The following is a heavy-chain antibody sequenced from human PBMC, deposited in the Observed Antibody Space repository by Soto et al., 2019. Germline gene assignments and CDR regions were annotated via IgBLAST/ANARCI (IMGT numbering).Heavy chain of an antibody. CDR3: ARDRGNGVDYFDY. Sequence: ASVKVSCKASGYTFTGYYMHWVRQAPGQGLEWMGGINPNSGGTNYAQKFQGWVTMTRDTSTSTAYMELSRLRSDDTAVYYCARDRGNGVDYFDYWGQGTLVTVSS. CDR1: GYTFTGYY. J-gene: IGHJ4*02. CDR2: INPNSGGT. V-gene: IGHV1-2*04. D-gene: IGHD2-8*01.